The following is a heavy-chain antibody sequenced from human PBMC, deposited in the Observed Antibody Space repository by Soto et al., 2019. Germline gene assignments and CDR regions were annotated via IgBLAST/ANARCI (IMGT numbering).Heavy chain of an antibody. CDR3: ARVTPGNNLYYFSGLDF. CDR2: ISYEGSNT. Sequence: GGSLRLSCVASGFTFDTYGIHWVRQAPGKGLQWVALISYEGSNTYYADSVRGRFTISRDNSKNTLYLQMNTLRPEDTGLYYCARVTPGNNLYYFSGLDFWAKGPRSPSP. V-gene: IGHV3-30-3*01. CDR1: GFTFDTYG. J-gene: IGHJ6*02. D-gene: IGHD1-1*01.